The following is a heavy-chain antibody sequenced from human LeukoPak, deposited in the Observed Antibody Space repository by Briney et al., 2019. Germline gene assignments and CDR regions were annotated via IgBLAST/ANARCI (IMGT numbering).Heavy chain of an antibody. CDR1: GVSISSSNSY. Sequence: PSETPSLTCTVSGVSISSSNSYWGWIRQPPGKGLEWNGSIYYSWNTYYNASLKSQVSISIDTSKNQFSLGLTSVTAADTAVYYCARQTGSGLFILPGGQGTLVTVSS. CDR3: ARQTGSGLFILP. D-gene: IGHD3/OR15-3a*01. CDR2: IYYSWNT. V-gene: IGHV4-39*01. J-gene: IGHJ4*02.